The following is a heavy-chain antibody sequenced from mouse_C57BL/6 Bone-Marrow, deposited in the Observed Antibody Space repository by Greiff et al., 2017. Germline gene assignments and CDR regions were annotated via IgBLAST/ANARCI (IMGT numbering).Heavy chain of an antibody. CDR1: GFTFSSYA. CDR3: TRGGYYGSSFPWCAY. D-gene: IGHD1-1*01. J-gene: IGHJ3*01. Sequence: EVKLMESGEGLVKPGGSLKLSCAASGFTFSSYAMSWVRQTPEKRLEWVAYISSGGDYIYYADTVKGRCTISRDNARNTLYLQMSSLKSEDTAMYYCTRGGYYGSSFPWCAYWGQGTLVTVSA. V-gene: IGHV5-9-1*02. CDR2: ISSGGDYI.